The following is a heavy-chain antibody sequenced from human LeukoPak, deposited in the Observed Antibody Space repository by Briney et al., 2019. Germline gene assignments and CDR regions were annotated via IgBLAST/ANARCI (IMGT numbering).Heavy chain of an antibody. CDR3: ARGREGPMTTVTTVYYYYMDV. CDR1: GYTFTSYD. Sequence: ASVKVSCKASGYTFTSYDINWVRQATGQGLEWMGWMNPNSGNTGYAQKFQGRVTMTRNTSISTAYMELSSLRSEDTAVYYCARGREGPMTTVTTVYYYYMDVWGKGTTVTVSS. D-gene: IGHD4-11*01. CDR2: MNPNSGNT. J-gene: IGHJ6*03. V-gene: IGHV1-8*01.